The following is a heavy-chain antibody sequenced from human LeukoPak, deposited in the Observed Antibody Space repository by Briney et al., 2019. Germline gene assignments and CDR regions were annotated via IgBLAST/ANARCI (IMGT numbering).Heavy chain of an antibody. CDR3: ARRKGAYSYYYYYMDV. CDR1: GGSISSSSYY. J-gene: IGHJ6*03. Sequence: PSETLSLTCAVSGGSISSSSYYWGWIRQPPGKGLERIGSIYYSGRTYYNPSLKSRVTISVDTSKSQFSLKLSSVTAADTAVYYCARRKGAYSYYYYYMDVWGKGTPVTVSS. D-gene: IGHD4/OR15-4a*01. V-gene: IGHV4-39*01. CDR2: IYYSGRT.